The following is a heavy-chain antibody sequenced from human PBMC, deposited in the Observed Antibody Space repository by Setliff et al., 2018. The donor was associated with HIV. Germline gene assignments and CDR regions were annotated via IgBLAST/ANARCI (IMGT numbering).Heavy chain of an antibody. CDR3: MDFAIAGAWDY. J-gene: IGHJ4*02. CDR1: GFTFSSYA. D-gene: IGHD6-13*01. V-gene: IGHV3-15*01. Sequence: GGSLRLSCAASGFTFSSYAMSWVRQAPGKGLEWVGHIKSKTDGGTTDYAAPVKGRFTISRDDSKTTLYLQMNSLKTEDTAVYYCMDFAIAGAWDYWRQGTLVTVSS. CDR2: IKSKTDGGTT.